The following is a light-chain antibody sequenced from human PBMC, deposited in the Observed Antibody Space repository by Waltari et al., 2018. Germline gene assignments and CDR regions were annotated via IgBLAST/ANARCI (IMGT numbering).Light chain of an antibody. CDR2: AAS. J-gene: IGKJ1*01. V-gene: IGKV1-39*01. CDR1: QSISSY. Sequence: DIQMTQSPSSLSASVGERVTITCRASQSISSYLNWYQQKPGKAPKLLIYAASSLQIGVPSRFNGSGSGTDFTLSVSSLQPEDFATYYCQQSYSTPPTFGQGTKVEIK. CDR3: QQSYSTPPT.